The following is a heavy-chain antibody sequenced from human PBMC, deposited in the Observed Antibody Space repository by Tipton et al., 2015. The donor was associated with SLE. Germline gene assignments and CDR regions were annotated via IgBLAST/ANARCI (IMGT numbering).Heavy chain of an antibody. CDR1: GGSISSGPYY. J-gene: IGHJ6*02. CDR3: ARGYDFSSGFEAFDI. V-gene: IGHV4-61*02. D-gene: IGHD3-3*01. Sequence: TLSLTCTVSGGSISSGPYYWTWIRQPAGKGLEWIGRIYRTGNTIYNPSLSSRLTISVDTSKNQFSLKLDSVTAADTALYYCARGYDFSSGFEAFDIWGQGTTVPVSS. CDR2: IYRTGNT.